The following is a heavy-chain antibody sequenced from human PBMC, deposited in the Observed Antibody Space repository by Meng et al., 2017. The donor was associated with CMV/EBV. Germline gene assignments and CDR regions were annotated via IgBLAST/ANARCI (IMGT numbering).Heavy chain of an antibody. CDR2: IYYSGST. J-gene: IGHJ4*02. CDR1: GGSISSGDYY. Sequence: VPHEASGPGLVEPSQTLSLTGTVSGGSISSGDYYWSWIRQPPGKGLEWIGYIYYSGSTYYNPSLKSRVTISVDTSKNQFSLKLSSVTAADTAVYYCAREGDNPFDYWGQGTLVTVSS. V-gene: IGHV4-30-4*08. D-gene: IGHD2-21*02. CDR3: AREGDNPFDY.